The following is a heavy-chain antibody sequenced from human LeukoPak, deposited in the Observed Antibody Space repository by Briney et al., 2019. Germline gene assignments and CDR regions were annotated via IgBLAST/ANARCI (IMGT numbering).Heavy chain of an antibody. CDR1: GYTFTNYN. D-gene: IGHD1-26*01. CDR3: ARDVVGAIDY. V-gene: IGHV1-46*01. Sequence: VASVKVSCKTSGYTFTNYNMHWVRQAPGQGLEWMGIINPSGSSTSYARKFQGRVTLTRDTSTSTVYMELSSLRSEDTAVYYCARDVVGAIDYWGQGTLVTVSS. CDR2: INPSGSST. J-gene: IGHJ4*02.